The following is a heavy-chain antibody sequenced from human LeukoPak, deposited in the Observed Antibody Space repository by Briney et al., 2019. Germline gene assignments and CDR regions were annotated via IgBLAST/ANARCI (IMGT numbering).Heavy chain of an antibody. V-gene: IGHV3-74*01. CDR3: ARSWLIYDAFDI. Sequence: GGSLRLSCAASGFTFTNYWMYWVRQAPGKGPVWVSRINSDGSSTSYADFVKGRFTISRDNAKNTLYLQVNSLRAEDTAVYYCARSWLIYDAFDIWGQGTMVTVSS. D-gene: IGHD6-19*01. CDR1: GFTFTNYW. J-gene: IGHJ3*02. CDR2: INSDGSST.